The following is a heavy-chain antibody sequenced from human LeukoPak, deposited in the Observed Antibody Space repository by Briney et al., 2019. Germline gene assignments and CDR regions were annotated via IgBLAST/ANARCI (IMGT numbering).Heavy chain of an antibody. CDR2: IIPILGIA. CDR3: AGQRITIFGVAMGAFDY. V-gene: IGHV1-69*02. CDR1: GGTFSSYT. J-gene: IGHJ4*02. D-gene: IGHD3-3*01. Sequence: SVKVSCKASGGTFSSYTISWVRQAPGQGLEWMGRIIPILGIANYAQKFQGRVTITADKSTSTAYMELSSLRSEDTAVYYCAGQRITIFGVAMGAFDYWGQGTLVTVSS.